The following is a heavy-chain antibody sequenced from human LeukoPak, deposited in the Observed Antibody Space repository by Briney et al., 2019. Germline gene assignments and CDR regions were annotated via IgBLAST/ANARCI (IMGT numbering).Heavy chain of an antibody. Sequence: GGSLRLSCAASGFTFQNYAMHWVRQGPGKGLEWMAVVSYDGSRIYYADSVRGRFTISRDNSKNTLYLQMNSLRAEDTAVYYCAKGPNRYLDYWGQGTLVTVSS. V-gene: IGHV3-30*04. D-gene: IGHD1-14*01. CDR3: AKGPNRYLDY. CDR2: VSYDGSRI. J-gene: IGHJ4*02. CDR1: GFTFQNYA.